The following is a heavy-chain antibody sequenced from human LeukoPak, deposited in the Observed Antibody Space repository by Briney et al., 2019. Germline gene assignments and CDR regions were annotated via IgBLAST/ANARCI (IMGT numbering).Heavy chain of an antibody. CDR1: GGSFSGYY. D-gene: IGHD2-21*02. J-gene: IGHJ5*02. CDR3: ARDADKCGGDCYENWFDP. CDR2: IYTSGSN. V-gene: IGHV4-59*10. Sequence: SETLSLTCAVYGGSFSGYYWSWIRQPAGKGLEWIGRIYTSGSNNYNPSLKSRVTISVATSKNQFSLKLSSVTAADTAVYYCARDADKCGGDCYENWFDPWGQGTLVTVSS.